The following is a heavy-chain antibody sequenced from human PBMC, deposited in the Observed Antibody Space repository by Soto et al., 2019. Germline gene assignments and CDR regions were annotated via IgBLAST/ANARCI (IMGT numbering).Heavy chain of an antibody. CDR2: IKSKTDGGTT. V-gene: IGHV3-15*07. D-gene: IGHD3-3*01. Sequence: PGGSLRLSCAASGFTFSNAWMNWVRQAPGKGLEWVGRIKSKTDGGTTDYAAPVKGRFTISRDDSKNTLYLQMNSLKTEDTAVYYCTTGITIFGVTKYYYYGMDVWGQGTTVTVSS. CDR1: GFTFSNAW. CDR3: TTGITIFGVTKYYYYGMDV. J-gene: IGHJ6*02.